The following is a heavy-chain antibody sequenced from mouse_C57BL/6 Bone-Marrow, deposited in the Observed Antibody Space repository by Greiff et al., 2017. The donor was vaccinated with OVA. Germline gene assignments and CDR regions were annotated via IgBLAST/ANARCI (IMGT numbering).Heavy chain of an antibody. CDR1: GFSLTSYA. CDR2: IWTGGGT. V-gene: IGHV2-9-1*01. J-gene: IGHJ4*01. D-gene: IGHD1-1*01. CDR3: ASYYYGSSPYYAMDY. Sequence: VMLVESGPGLVAPSQSLSITCTVSGFSLTSYAISWVRQPPGKGLEWLGVIWTGGGTNYNSALKSRLSISKDNSKSQVFLKMNSLQTDDTARYYCASYYYGSSPYYAMDYWGQGTSVTVAS.